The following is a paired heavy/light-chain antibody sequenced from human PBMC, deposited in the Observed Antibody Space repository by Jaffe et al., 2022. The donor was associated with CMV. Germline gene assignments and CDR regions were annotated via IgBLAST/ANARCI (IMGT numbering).Heavy chain of an antibody. CDR1: GFIYDDYA. CDR3: ARGKFSPLWIDY. J-gene: IGHJ4*02. D-gene: IGHD2-21*01. CDR2: INWDGGSE. Sequence: VHLVESGGGWVQPGRSLRLSCAASGFIYDDYAMHWVRQGPGKGLQWVAGINWDGGSEGYADSVKGRFTISRDNLKSSLYLQMASLRNEDTALYYCARGKFSPLWIDYWGRGTLVTVSS. V-gene: IGHV3-9*01.
Light chain of an antibody. Sequence: NFMLTQPHSVSESPGKTVIISCTRSSGSIASNYVQWYRQRPGSAPTTVIYEDNQKPSGVPDRISGSIDSSSNSASLTISGLRTEDEADYYCQSSDSSNPWVFGGGTKLTVL. J-gene: IGLJ3*02. CDR3: QSSDSSNPWV. CDR1: SGSIASNY. V-gene: IGLV6-57*04. CDR2: EDN.